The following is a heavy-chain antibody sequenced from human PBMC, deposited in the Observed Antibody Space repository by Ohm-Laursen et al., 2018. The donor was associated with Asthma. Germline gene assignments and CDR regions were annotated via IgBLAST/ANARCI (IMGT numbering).Heavy chain of an antibody. V-gene: IGHV3-30-3*01. CDR1: GFTFRSYA. CDR2: GGSYYDGGLK. CDR3: ARDVMEWYLPAFDF. J-gene: IGHJ4*02. Sequence: SLRLSCTASGFTFRSYAMHWVRQAPGKGLEWVAVGGSYYDGGLKYYADSVNGRFTVSRDDSKNTLYLQMNSLRPDDTAVYYCARDVMEWYLPAFDFWGQGTLVTVTS. D-gene: IGHD3-3*01.